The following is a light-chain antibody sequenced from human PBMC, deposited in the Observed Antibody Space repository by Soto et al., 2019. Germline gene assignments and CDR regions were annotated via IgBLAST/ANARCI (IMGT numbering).Light chain of an antibody. CDR3: QQYNNWPYT. CDR2: GAS. V-gene: IGKV3-15*01. J-gene: IGKJ2*01. Sequence: EIVMTQSPATLSVSPVERATLSCRASKSVSSNLAWYQQKPGQAPRLLIYGASTRATGIPARFSGSGSGTEFTLTISSLQSEDFAVYYCQQYNNWPYTFGQGTKLEIK. CDR1: KSVSSN.